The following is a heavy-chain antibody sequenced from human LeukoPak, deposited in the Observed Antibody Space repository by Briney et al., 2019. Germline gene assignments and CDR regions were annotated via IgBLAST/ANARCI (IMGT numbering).Heavy chain of an antibody. CDR1: GFTFSSYA. J-gene: IGHJ4*02. Sequence: PGRSLRLSCAASGFTFSSYAMHWVRQAPGKGLEWVAVISYDGSIKYYADSVKGRFTTSRDNSKNMLYLQMNSLRAEDTAVYYCAKDLLATIDYWGQGTLVTVSS. V-gene: IGHV3-30-3*01. D-gene: IGHD5-24*01. CDR3: AKDLLATIDY. CDR2: ISYDGSIK.